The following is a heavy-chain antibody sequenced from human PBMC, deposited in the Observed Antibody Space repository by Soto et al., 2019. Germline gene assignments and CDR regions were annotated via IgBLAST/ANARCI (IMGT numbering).Heavy chain of an antibody. J-gene: IGHJ4*02. CDR3: ARTYDSNGYANEFDS. D-gene: IGHD3-22*01. V-gene: IGHV4-59*12. CDR2: IYDNGIT. CDR1: GRSITSYY. Sequence: QVVLQESGPGLVKPSETLSLTCSVSGRSITSYYWSWVRQPPGKGLEWIGYIYDNGITSQNPSLKWRVTMSADTSQNQFSLKLTSVTGADTAGYYCARTYDSNGYANEFDSWGQGILVTVTS.